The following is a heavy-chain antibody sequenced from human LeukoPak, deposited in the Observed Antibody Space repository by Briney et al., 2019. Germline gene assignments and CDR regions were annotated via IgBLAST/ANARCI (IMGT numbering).Heavy chain of an antibody. CDR3: ASQRLAGNYDFWSGYGY. J-gene: IGHJ4*02. D-gene: IGHD3-3*01. CDR1: GFTFSRYA. CDR2: IDGSGGRGEKT. V-gene: IGHV3-23*01. Sequence: PGGSLRLSCEASGFTFSRYAMSWVRQAPGKGLEWVSGIDGSGGRGEKTYYADSVKGRFTISRDNSKDTLFLQMNSLRAEDTAVYYCASQRLAGNYDFWSGYGYWGQGTLVTVSS.